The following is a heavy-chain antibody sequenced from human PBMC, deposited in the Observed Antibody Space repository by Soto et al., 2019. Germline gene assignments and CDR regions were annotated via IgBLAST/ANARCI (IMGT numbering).Heavy chain of an antibody. CDR2: IIPIFGTA. Sequence: QVQLVQSXXXXXKPGSSVKVSCKASGGTFXXXXXSWVRQAPGQXXEXMAGIIPIFGTANYAQKFQGRVTITADESTSTAYMELSSLRSEDTAVYYCARFDGSTEIYFDYWGQGTLVTVSS. J-gene: IGHJ4*02. CDR3: ARFDGSTEIYFDY. D-gene: IGHD2-2*01. V-gene: IGHV1-69*01. CDR1: GGTFXXXX.